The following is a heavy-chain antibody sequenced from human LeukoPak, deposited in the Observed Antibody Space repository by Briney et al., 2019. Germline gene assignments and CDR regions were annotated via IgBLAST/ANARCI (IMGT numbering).Heavy chain of an antibody. D-gene: IGHD3-3*01. CDR2: IIPIFGTA. CDR1: GGTFSSYA. CDR3: ARGRYDFWSGSLAGYYFDY. V-gene: IGHV1-69*05. Sequence: SVKVSCKASGGTFSSYAISWVRQAPGQGLEWMGGIIPIFGTANYAQKFQGRVTITTDESTSTAYMELSSLRSEDTAVYYCARGRYDFWSGSLAGYYFDYWGQGTLVTVSS. J-gene: IGHJ4*02.